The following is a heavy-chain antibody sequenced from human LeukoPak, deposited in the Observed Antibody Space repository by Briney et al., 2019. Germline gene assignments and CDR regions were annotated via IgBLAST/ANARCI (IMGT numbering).Heavy chain of an antibody. V-gene: IGHV3-23*01. Sequence: PGGSLRLSCAASGFTFTTYAMSWVRQAPGKGLEWVSTITVSGGNTYYADSVKGRFTISRDNSKNTLYLQMNSLRAEDAAVYYCAKRVKALGYFDWLLAFDYWGQGNLVTVSS. CDR1: GFTFTTYA. CDR3: AKRVKALGYFDWLLAFDY. D-gene: IGHD3-9*01. CDR2: ITVSGGNT. J-gene: IGHJ4*02.